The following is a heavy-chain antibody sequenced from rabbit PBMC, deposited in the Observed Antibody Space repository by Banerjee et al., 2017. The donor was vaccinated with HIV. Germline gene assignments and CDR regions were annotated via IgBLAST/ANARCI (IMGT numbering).Heavy chain of an antibody. V-gene: IGHV1S40*01. Sequence: QSLEESGGDLVKPGASLTLTCTASGFSFSSGYDMCWVRQAPGKGLEWIAVIYTGSSGTYYASWAKGRFTISLDNAQNTVFLQMTSLTAADTATYFCARGGGSSDWAFNLWGPGTLVTVS. CDR2: IYTGSSGT. J-gene: IGHJ4*01. CDR1: GFSFSSGYD. CDR3: ARGGGSSDWAFNL. D-gene: IGHD8-1*01.